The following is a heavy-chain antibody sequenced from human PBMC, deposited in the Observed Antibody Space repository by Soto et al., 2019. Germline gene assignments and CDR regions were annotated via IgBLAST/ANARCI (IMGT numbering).Heavy chain of an antibody. CDR3: GRDGGGGYYDSSGYMGV. CDR2: IYSDGKT. CDR1: GITVSTNY. J-gene: IGHJ4*02. Sequence: EVQLVETGGGLIQPGGSLRLSCAASGITVSTNYMSWVRQAPGKGLEWVSVIYSDGKTFYADSVKGRFTISRDNSQNTVSLQMNSLRADDTAVYYCGRDGGGGYYDSSGYMGVWGQGTLVTVSS. V-gene: IGHV3-53*02. D-gene: IGHD3-22*01.